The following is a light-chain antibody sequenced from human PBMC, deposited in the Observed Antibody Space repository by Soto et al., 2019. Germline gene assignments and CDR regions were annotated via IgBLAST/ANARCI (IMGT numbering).Light chain of an antibody. J-gene: IGKJ1*01. CDR1: QTISNY. CDR3: KQYPSFSRT. CDR2: KAS. Sequence: IQLTQSPSSLSASVGDRVTITCRASQTISNYLAWYQQRPGKAHKLLIYKASNLDFGVQSRFSGSGSGTEFTLTIRSLQPDDFATYYCKQYPSFSRTFGQGTKVDIK. V-gene: IGKV1-5*03.